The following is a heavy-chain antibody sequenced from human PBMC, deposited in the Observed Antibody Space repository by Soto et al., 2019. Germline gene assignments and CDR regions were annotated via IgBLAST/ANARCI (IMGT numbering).Heavy chain of an antibody. J-gene: IGHJ4*02. V-gene: IGHV4-31*03. CDR1: GGSISSGGYY. D-gene: IGHD4-17*01. CDR2: IYYSGST. CDR3: ARSPEATVTAFDY. Sequence: SETLSLTCTVSGGSISSGGYYWSWIRQHPGKGLEWIGYIYYSGSTYYNPSLKRRDTISVDTSKNQISLKLSSVTAAYTAVYYCARSPEATVTAFDYWGQGTLVTVSS.